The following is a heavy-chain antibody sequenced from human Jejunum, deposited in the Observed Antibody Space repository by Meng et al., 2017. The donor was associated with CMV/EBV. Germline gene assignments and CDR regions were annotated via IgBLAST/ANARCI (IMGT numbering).Heavy chain of an antibody. D-gene: IGHD3-10*01. Sequence: SGGSISSYYWSWIRKPPGKGLEWIGYIYYSGSTNYNPSLKSRVTISVDTSKNQFSLKLSSVTAADTAVYYCARTLLWFGASYYFDYWGQGTLVTVSS. V-gene: IGHV4-59*01. CDR2: IYYSGST. CDR3: ARTLLWFGASYYFDY. J-gene: IGHJ4*02. CDR1: GGSISSYY.